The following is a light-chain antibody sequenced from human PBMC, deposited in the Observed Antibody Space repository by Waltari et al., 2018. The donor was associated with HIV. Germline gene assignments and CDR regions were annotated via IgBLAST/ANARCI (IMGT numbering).Light chain of an antibody. J-gene: IGLJ3*02. Sequence: QSALTQPASVSGSPGQSITISCTGSSSDVGSYNLVSWYQQHPGKAPQLMIYEGINRPSGVSNRFPGSKSGNTASLTISGLQAEDEADYYCCSYAGSSNWVFGGGTKVTVL. CDR2: EGI. CDR1: SSDVGSYNL. CDR3: CSYAGSSNWV. V-gene: IGLV2-23*01.